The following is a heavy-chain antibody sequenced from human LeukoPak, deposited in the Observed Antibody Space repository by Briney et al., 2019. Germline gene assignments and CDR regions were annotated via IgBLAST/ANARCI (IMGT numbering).Heavy chain of an antibody. CDR2: ISYDGSNK. CDR1: GFTFSSYA. D-gene: IGHD2-2*01. Sequence: PGRSLRLSCAASGFTFSSYAMHWVRQAPGKGLEWVAVISYDGSNKYYADSVKGRFTISRDNSKNTLYLQMNSLRAEDTAVYYCARTCCEATSTSFDYWGQGTLVTVSS. V-gene: IGHV3-30*04. J-gene: IGHJ4*02. CDR3: ARTCCEATSTSFDY.